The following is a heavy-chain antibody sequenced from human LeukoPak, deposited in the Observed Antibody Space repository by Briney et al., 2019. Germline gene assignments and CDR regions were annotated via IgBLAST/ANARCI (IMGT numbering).Heavy chain of an antibody. D-gene: IGHD3-9*01. CDR2: ISSSSSHR. J-gene: IGHJ4*02. V-gene: IGHV3-21*01. CDR1: GFTFSSYS. Sequence: GGSLRLSCAASGFTFSSYSMNWVHQAPGKGLEWVSSISSSSSHRYYADSVKGRFTISRDNAKNSLYLQMNSLRAEDTAVYYCALGYDILTGRFDYWGQGTLVTVSS. CDR3: ALGYDILTGRFDY.